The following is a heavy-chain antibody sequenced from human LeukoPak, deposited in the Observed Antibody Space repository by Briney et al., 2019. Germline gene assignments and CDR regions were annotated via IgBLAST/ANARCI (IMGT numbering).Heavy chain of an antibody. Sequence: SEALSLTCTVSGDSISSSSYYWVWLPQPPGKGLEWIATIHYTGSTYYNPSLKSRVTISVDTSKNQFSLKLSSVTAADTDMYYCARYRGHYDNSGAYFDYWGQGTLVTVSS. J-gene: IGHJ4*02. CDR1: GDSISSSSYY. D-gene: IGHD3-22*01. CDR2: IHYTGST. CDR3: ARYRGHYDNSGAYFDY. V-gene: IGHV4-39*01.